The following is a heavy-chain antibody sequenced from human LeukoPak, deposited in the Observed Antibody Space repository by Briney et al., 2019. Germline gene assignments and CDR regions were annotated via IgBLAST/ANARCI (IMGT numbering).Heavy chain of an antibody. D-gene: IGHD6-6*01. J-gene: IGHJ6*02. Sequence: PGRSLRLSCAASGFTFSSYGMHWVRQAPGKGLEWVAVISYDGSSKYYADSVKGRFTISRDNSKNTLYLQMNSLRAEDTAVYYRAKDIAARLGGGGGYYYYGMDVWGQGTTVTVSS. CDR3: AKDIAARLGGGGGYYYYGMDV. CDR1: GFTFSSYG. V-gene: IGHV3-30*18. CDR2: ISYDGSSK.